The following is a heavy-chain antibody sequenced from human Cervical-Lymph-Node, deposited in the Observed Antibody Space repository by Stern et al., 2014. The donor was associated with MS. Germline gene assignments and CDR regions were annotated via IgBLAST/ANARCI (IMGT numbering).Heavy chain of an antibody. CDR2: INHSGST. J-gene: IGHJ4*02. D-gene: IGHD5-12*01. Sequence: QVQLQQWGAGLLKPSETLSLTCAVYGGSFSGYYWSWIRQPPGKGLEWIGEINHSGSTNYNPSLKSRVTISVDTSKNQFSMKLSSVTAADTAVYYCARVTTTRTRAKIVATIRGLDYWGQGTLVTVSS. CDR3: ARVTTTRTRAKIVATIRGLDY. CDR1: GGSFSGYY. V-gene: IGHV4-34*01.